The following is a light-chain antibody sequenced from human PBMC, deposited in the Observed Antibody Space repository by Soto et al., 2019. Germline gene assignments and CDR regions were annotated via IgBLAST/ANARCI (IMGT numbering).Light chain of an antibody. J-gene: IGKJ1*01. Sequence: EIVLTQSPGTLSLSPGERATLSCRASQSVSSSYLAWYQQKPGQAPRLLIYGASSRATGSPDRFSGSGSGTDFTLTISRLEPEDFAVYYCQLYGSSWTFGQGTKVEIK. CDR3: QLYGSSWT. CDR2: GAS. CDR1: QSVSSSY. V-gene: IGKV3-20*01.